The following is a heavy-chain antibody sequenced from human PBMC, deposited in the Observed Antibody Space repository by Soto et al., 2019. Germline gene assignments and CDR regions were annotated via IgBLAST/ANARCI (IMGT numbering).Heavy chain of an antibody. V-gene: IGHV3-74*01. CDR2: LSSDGSYT. CDR3: ASHLHSHFDY. CDR1: GFTFNNYW. D-gene: IGHD2-21*01. Sequence: EVQLVESGGGLVQPGGSLRLSCAASGFTFNNYWMHWVRQVPGKGLVWVSGLSSDGSYTTYADSVKGRFTISRDNARNTLYLQVNSLRAEDTAVYYCASHLHSHFDYWGRGTLVTVSS. J-gene: IGHJ4*01.